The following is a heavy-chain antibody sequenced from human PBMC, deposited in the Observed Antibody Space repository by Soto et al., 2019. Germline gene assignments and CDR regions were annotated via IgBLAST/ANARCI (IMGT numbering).Heavy chain of an antibody. V-gene: IGHV3-48*02. CDR2: ISSSSSTI. CDR3: ARVGEQWLVVSNYYYYGMDV. D-gene: IGHD6-19*01. CDR1: GFTFSSYS. Sequence: EVQLVESGGGLVQPGGSLRLSCAASGFTFSSYSMNWVRQAPGKGLEWVSYISSSSSTIYYVDSVKGRFTISRDNAKNSLYLQMNSLRDEDTAVYYCARVGEQWLVVSNYYYYGMDVWGQGTTVTVSS. J-gene: IGHJ6*02.